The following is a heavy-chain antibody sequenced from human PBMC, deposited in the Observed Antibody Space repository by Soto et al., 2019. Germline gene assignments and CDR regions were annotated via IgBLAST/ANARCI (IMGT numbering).Heavy chain of an antibody. D-gene: IGHD6-6*01. V-gene: IGHV3-30*18. Sequence: QVQVVESGGGVVQPGRSLRLSCVASGFTFSGYGMHWVRQAPGKGLEWVAIVSFEGSNRYYADSVKGRFTVSRDNSRNTLSLQMNSLTHDDTAVYYCAKGGSSSARYFDTWGQGTLVTVSS. J-gene: IGHJ5*02. CDR3: AKGGSSSARYFDT. CDR1: GFTFSGYG. CDR2: VSFEGSNR.